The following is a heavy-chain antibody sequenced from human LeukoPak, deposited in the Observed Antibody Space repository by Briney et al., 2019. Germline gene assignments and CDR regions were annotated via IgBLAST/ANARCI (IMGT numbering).Heavy chain of an antibody. CDR3: AREIGPRQLHLWGSAFDY. J-gene: IGHJ4*02. Sequence: ASVKVSCKASGYTLTNYYMHWVRQAPGQGLEWMGIINPSGGGTSYAQKFQGRLTMTRDTSTTTVYMELSSLRSEDTAMYYCAREIGPRQLHLWGSAFDYWSQGTLVTVSS. CDR2: INPSGGGT. CDR1: GYTLTNYY. D-gene: IGHD5-18*01. V-gene: IGHV1-46*01.